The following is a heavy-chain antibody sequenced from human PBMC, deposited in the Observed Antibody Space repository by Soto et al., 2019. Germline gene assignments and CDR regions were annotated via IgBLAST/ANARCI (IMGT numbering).Heavy chain of an antibody. CDR1: GFTFSSYG. J-gene: IGHJ4*02. CDR2: ISYDGSNK. V-gene: IGHV3-30*18. Sequence: QVQLVESGGGVVQPGRSLRLSCAASGFTFSSYGMHWVRQAPGKGLEWVAVISYDGSNKYYADSVKGRFTISRDNSKNTLYLQMNSLRAEDMAVYYCANSDYWGQGTLVTVSS. CDR3: ANSDY.